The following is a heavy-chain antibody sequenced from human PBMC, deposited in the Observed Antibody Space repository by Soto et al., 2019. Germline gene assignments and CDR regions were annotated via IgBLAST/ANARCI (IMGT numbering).Heavy chain of an antibody. V-gene: IGHV1-18*01. CDR2: INTYNGAT. Sequence: QVKLVQSGGEGKNPGASVRGSCKASGYTFPSYGISWVRKAPGQGLEWMGWINTYNGATNYAPKLQDRVTVTTDTATSTAYLELRSLRHDDTDMYYDASGDRQADYGAKWYFDLWGRGNLVIVSS. CDR1: GYTFPSYG. CDR3: ASGDRQADYGAKWYFDL. J-gene: IGHJ2*01. D-gene: IGHD4-17*01.